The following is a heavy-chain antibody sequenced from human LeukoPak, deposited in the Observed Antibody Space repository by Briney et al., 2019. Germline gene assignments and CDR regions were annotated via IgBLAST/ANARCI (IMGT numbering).Heavy chain of an antibody. J-gene: IGHJ4*02. V-gene: IGHV3-13*01. CDR2: IGTAGEI. CDR3: AGDNIANGDLDYLDY. CDR1: GFTFSSYD. D-gene: IGHD4-17*01. Sequence: GGSLRLSCAASGFTFSSYDIHWVRQATGKGLEWVSGIGTAGEIYYPGSVKGRFTISRDNAKNSLYLQMNSLRAEDTAVYYCAGDNIANGDLDYLDYWGQGTLVTVSS.